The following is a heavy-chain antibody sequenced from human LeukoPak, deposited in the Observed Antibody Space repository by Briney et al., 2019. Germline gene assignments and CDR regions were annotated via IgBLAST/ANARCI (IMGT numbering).Heavy chain of an antibody. J-gene: IGHJ2*01. V-gene: IGHV3-74*01. CDR3: AREGHYYDSKEFDL. Sequence: PGGSLRLSCAASGFTFSSYLMHWVRQAPAKGLAWVSRIHSYGSSTSYADSVKGRFTISRDNAKNTLYLQMNSLRAEDTAVYYCAREGHYYDSKEFDLWGRGILVTVSS. CDR1: GFTFSSYL. CDR2: IHSYGSST. D-gene: IGHD3-22*01.